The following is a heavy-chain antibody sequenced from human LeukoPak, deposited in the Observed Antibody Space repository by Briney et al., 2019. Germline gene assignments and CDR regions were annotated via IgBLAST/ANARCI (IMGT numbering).Heavy chain of an antibody. V-gene: IGHV3-30*18. CDR1: GFTFSTYW. Sequence: PGGSLRLSCVASGFTFSTYWMSWVRQAPGKGLEWVAVISYDGSNKYYADSVKGRFTISRDNSKNTLYLQMNSLRAEDTAVYYCAKGGLTTVTTIWYFDLWGRGTLVTVSS. CDR3: AKGGLTTVTTIWYFDL. CDR2: ISYDGSNK. D-gene: IGHD4-17*01. J-gene: IGHJ2*01.